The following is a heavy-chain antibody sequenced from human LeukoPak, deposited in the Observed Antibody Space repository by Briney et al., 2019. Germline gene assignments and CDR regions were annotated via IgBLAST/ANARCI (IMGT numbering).Heavy chain of an antibody. CDR2: ISPNSDNI. Sequence: GGSLRLSCAPTGFTFSDRYMSWIRQAPGKGMEWVAYISPNSDNIHYVDSVKCRFTISRDNTKNSLFLQLTSLRVDDTAVYYCVTETGWLFDFWGQGTLVTVSS. J-gene: IGHJ4*02. V-gene: IGHV3-11*04. CDR1: GFTFSDRY. CDR3: VTETGWLFDF. D-gene: IGHD3-9*01.